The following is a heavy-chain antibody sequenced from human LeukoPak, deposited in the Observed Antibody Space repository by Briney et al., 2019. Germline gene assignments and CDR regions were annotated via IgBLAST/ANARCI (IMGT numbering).Heavy chain of an antibody. Sequence: QPGGPLRLSCAASGFTFSSYAMSWVRQAPGKGLEWVSAISGSGGSTYYADSVKGRFTISRDNSKNTLYLQMNSLRAEDTAVYYCAKEPYDSSGYEYYFDYWGQGTLVTVSS. J-gene: IGHJ4*02. CDR3: AKEPYDSSGYEYYFDY. D-gene: IGHD3-22*01. CDR1: GFTFSSYA. CDR2: ISGSGGST. V-gene: IGHV3-23*01.